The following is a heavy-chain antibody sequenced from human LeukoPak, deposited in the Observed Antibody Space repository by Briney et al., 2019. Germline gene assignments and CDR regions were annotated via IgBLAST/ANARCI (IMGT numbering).Heavy chain of an antibody. V-gene: IGHV3-21*01. CDR2: IGISSNKI. J-gene: IGHJ4*02. D-gene: IGHD3-10*01. CDR3: AKDQDWGLLYTSVDY. CDR1: GFTLRSYT. Sequence: GGSLRLSCAASGFTLRSYTMNWVRQAPGKGLEWVSSIGISSNKIYYADSVKGRFIISRDNSKNTLYLQMNSLRAEDTAVYYCAKDQDWGLLYTSVDYWGQGTLVTVSS.